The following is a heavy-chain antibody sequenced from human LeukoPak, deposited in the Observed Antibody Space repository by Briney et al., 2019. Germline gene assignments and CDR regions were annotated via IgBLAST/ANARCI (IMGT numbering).Heavy chain of an antibody. J-gene: IGHJ4*02. CDR3: ARDSHSGSYYRLDY. Sequence: PGGPLRLSCAASGFIVSSNYMSWVRQAPGKGLEWVSVIYSGGSTYYADSVRGRFTISRDNSKSTLYLQMNSLRAEDTAVYYCARDSHSGSYYRLDYWGQGTLVTVSS. D-gene: IGHD1-26*01. CDR2: IYSGGST. V-gene: IGHV3-53*01. CDR1: GFIVSSNY.